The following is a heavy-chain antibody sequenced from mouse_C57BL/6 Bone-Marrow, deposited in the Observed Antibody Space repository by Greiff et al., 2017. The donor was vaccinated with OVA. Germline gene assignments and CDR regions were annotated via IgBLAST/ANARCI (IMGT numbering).Heavy chain of an antibody. D-gene: IGHD2-3*01. J-gene: IGHJ4*01. V-gene: IGHV1-59*01. CDR2: IDPSDSYT. CDR3: ARDGYYAMDY. Sequence: QVQLKQPGAELVRPGTSVKLSCKASGYTFTSYWMHWVKQRPVQGLEWIGVIDPSDSYTNYNQKFKGKATLTVDTSSSTAYMQLSSLTSEDSAVYYCARDGYYAMDYWGQGTSVTVSS. CDR1: GYTFTSYW.